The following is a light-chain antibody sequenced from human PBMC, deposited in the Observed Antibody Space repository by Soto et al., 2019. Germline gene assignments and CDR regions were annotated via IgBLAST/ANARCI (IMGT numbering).Light chain of an antibody. CDR2: DVS. CDR1: SSDVGGYNY. Sequence: QSALTQPASVSWSPGQSITISCTGTSSDVGGYNYVSWYQHHPGKAPKLMIFDVSNRPSGVSNRFSGSKSGNTASLTISGLQPEDEADYYCSSYTTSNTRQMVFGTGTKLTVL. V-gene: IGLV2-14*03. J-gene: IGLJ1*01. CDR3: SSYTTSNTRQMV.